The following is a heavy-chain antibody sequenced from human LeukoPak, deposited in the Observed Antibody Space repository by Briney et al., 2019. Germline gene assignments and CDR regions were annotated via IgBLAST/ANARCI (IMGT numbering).Heavy chain of an antibody. Sequence: PSETLSLTCTVSGDSITNSRFYWGWIRQPPGKGLEWIGSVYHYGGTYHSPSLKSRLTISLDKSKNQFSLQLTSVTAADTAVYYCARLLTKDFGEYGYWGQGTLITVSS. J-gene: IGHJ4*02. CDR1: GDSITNSRFY. CDR2: VYHYGGT. D-gene: IGHD4-17*01. CDR3: ARLLTKDFGEYGY. V-gene: IGHV4-39*01.